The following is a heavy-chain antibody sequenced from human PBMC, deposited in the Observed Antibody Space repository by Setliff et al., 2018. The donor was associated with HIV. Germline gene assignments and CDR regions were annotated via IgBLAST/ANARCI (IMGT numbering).Heavy chain of an antibody. CDR1: GGTFSRYS. CDR2: VDPSGGST. CDR3: ARVYYYDSSGYHDAFDI. J-gene: IGHJ3*02. V-gene: IGHV1-69*04. Sequence: SVKVSCKASGGTFSRYSITWIRQAPGQGLEWMGIVDPSGGSTHYAQKFEGRVTITADKSTSTAYMELSSLRSEDTAVYYCARVYYYDSSGYHDAFDIWGQGTMVTVSS. D-gene: IGHD3-22*01.